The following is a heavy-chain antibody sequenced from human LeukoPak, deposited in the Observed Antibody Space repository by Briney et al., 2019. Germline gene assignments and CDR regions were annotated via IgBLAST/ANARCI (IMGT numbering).Heavy chain of an antibody. CDR3: AKDLPPANYCSGGSCYQGFDY. CDR1: GFTFSSYA. CDR2: ISGSGGST. V-gene: IGHV3-23*01. Sequence: PGGSLRLPCAASGFTFSSYAMSWVRQAPGKGLEWVSAISGSGGSTYYADSVKGRFTISRDNSKNTLYLQMNSLRAEDTAVYYCAKDLPPANYCSGGSCYQGFDYWGQGTLVPVSS. D-gene: IGHD2-15*01. J-gene: IGHJ4*02.